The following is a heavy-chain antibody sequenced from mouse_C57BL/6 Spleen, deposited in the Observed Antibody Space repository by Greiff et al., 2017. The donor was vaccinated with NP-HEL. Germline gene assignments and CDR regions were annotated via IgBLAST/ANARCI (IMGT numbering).Heavy chain of an antibody. V-gene: IGHV1-72*01. CDR3: ASDGSSYDWYFDV. CDR1: GYTFTSYW. CDR2: IDPNSGGT. Sequence: QVQLKQPGAELVKPGASVKLSCKASGYTFTSYWMHWVKQRPGRGLEWIGRIDPNSGGTKYNEKFKSKATLTVDKPSSTAYMQLSSLTSEDSAVYYCASDGSSYDWYFDVWGTGTTVTVSS. J-gene: IGHJ1*03. D-gene: IGHD1-1*01.